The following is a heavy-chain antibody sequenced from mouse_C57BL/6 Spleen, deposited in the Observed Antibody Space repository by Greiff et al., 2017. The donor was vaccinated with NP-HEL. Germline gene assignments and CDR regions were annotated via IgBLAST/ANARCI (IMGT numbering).Heavy chain of an antibody. V-gene: IGHV14-3*01. CDR1: GFKIKNTY. J-gene: IGHJ2*01. D-gene: IGHD1-1*01. Sequence: EVQLQQSVAELVRPGASVKLSCTASGFKIKNTYMHWVKQRPEQGLEWIGRIDPANGNTKYAPKFQGKATITADTSSNTAYLQLSSLTSEDTAIYYCAYYGSSYFDYWGQSTTLTVSS. CDR3: AYYGSSYFDY. CDR2: IDPANGNT.